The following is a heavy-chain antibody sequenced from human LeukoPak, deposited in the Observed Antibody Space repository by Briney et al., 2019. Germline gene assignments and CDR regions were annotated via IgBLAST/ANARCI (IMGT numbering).Heavy chain of an antibody. Sequence: GASVKVSCKVSGYTLTELSMHWVRQAPGKGLEWMGGFDPENGETIYAQKFQGRVTMTEDTSTDTAYMELSSLRSEDTAVYYCATDQTTVRDDAFDIWDQGTMVTVSS. D-gene: IGHD4-17*01. CDR3: ATDQTTVRDDAFDI. J-gene: IGHJ3*02. V-gene: IGHV1-24*01. CDR1: GYTLTELS. CDR2: FDPENGET.